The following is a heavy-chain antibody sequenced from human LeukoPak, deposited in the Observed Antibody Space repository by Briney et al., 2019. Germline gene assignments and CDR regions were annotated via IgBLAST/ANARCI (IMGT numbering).Heavy chain of an antibody. J-gene: IGHJ4*02. Sequence: ASVKVSCKASGYTFTSYYMHWVRQAPGHGLEWMGIINPSGGSTSYAQKFQGRVTMTRDTSTSTVYMELSSLKSEDTAVYYCARDISYDSSGYLGYYFDYWGQGTLVTVSS. CDR2: INPSGGST. V-gene: IGHV1-46*01. CDR3: ARDISYDSSGYLGYYFDY. CDR1: GYTFTSYY. D-gene: IGHD3-22*01.